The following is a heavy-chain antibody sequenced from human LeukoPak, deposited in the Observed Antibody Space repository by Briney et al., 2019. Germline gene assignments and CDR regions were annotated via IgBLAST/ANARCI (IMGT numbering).Heavy chain of an antibody. CDR1: GFTVSSNY. D-gene: IGHD1-26*01. J-gene: IGHJ4*02. CDR2: IYSGGST. CDR3: ARGPRYSGSYYVVY. V-gene: IGHV3-66*01. Sequence: GGSLRLSCAASGFTVSSNYMSWVRQAPGKGLEWVSVIYSGGSTYYADSVKGRFTISRDNSKNTLYLQMNSLRAEDTAVYYCARGPRYSGSYYVVYWGQGTLVTVSS.